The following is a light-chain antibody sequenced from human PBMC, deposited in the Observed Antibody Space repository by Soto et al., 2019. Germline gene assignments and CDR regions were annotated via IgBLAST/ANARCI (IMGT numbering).Light chain of an antibody. CDR2: GAS. Sequence: EIAMRQSPATLSVSRGERATLSCRANQAISSNLAWYQQKPGQAPRLLIYGASTRATDIPDRFSGSGSGTEFTLTISSLQSEDFAVYYCQHYNNWLGTFGGGTKVDI. J-gene: IGKJ4*01. V-gene: IGKV3-15*01. CDR3: QHYNNWLGT. CDR1: QAISSN.